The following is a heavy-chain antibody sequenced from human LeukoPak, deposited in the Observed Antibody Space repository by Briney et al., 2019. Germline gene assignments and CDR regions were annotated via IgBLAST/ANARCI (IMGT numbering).Heavy chain of an antibody. Sequence: PGGSLTLSCAASGFTFSSYAMSWVRQAPGKGLEWVSAISGSGGSTYYADSVKGRFTISRDNSKNTLYLQMNSLRAEDTAVYYCAKDQYYYDSSGTEHWGQGTLVTVSS. CDR1: GFTFSSYA. J-gene: IGHJ1*01. CDR3: AKDQYYYDSSGTEH. D-gene: IGHD3-22*01. CDR2: ISGSGGST. V-gene: IGHV3-23*01.